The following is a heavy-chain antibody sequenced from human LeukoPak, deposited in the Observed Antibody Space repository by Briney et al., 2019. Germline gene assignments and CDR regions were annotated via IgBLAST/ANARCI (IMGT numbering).Heavy chain of an antibody. CDR3: ARYGAVGGHDY. V-gene: IGHV1-46*04. CDR2: SNPSGGRT. J-gene: IGHJ4*02. Sequence: GASVNVSCKSSGYTFTSYYMHWVRQAPVQGLEWMGISNPSGGRTSYAQKLQGRVTMTRDTSTRTVYMELSSLRSEDTAVYYCARYGAVGGHDYWGQGTLVTVSS. CDR1: GYTFTSYY. D-gene: IGHD4/OR15-4a*01.